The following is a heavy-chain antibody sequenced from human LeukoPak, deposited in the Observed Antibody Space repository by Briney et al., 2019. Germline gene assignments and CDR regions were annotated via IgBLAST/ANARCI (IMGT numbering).Heavy chain of an antibody. J-gene: IGHJ4*02. CDR1: GGSFSSYY. V-gene: IGHV4-59*01. Sequence: PSETLSLTCAVYGGSFSSYYWSWIRQPPGKGLEWIGYIYYSGSTNYNPSLKSRVTISVDTSKNQLSLKLSSVTAADTAVYYCASSSWYLRFDYWGQGTLVTVSS. CDR3: ASSSWYLRFDY. D-gene: IGHD6-13*01. CDR2: IYYSGST.